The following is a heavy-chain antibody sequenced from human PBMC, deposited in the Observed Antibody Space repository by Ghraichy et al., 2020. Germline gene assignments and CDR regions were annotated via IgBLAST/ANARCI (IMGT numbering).Heavy chain of an antibody. J-gene: IGHJ3*02. V-gene: IGHV3-43*01. CDR1: GFTFDDYT. Sequence: GGSLRLSCAASGFTFDDYTMHWVRQAPGKGLEWVSLISWDGGSTYYADSVKGRFTISRDNSKNSLYLQMNSLRTEDTALYYCAKDISPSPTGDAFDIWGQGTMVTVSS. CDR3: AKDISPSPTGDAFDI. CDR2: ISWDGGST. D-gene: IGHD2-2*01.